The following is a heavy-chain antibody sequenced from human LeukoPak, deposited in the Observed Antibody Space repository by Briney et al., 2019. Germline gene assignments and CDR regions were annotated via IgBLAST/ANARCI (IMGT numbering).Heavy chain of an antibody. Sequence: ASVKVSCKASGYTFTSYGISWVRQAPGQGLEWMGWISAYNGNTNYAQKLQGRVTMTTDTSTSTAYMELRSLRSDDTAVYYCARGEYSSSWYISYYYYMDVWGKGTTVTVSS. CDR1: GYTFTSYG. J-gene: IGHJ6*03. D-gene: IGHD6-13*01. CDR2: ISAYNGNT. V-gene: IGHV1-18*01. CDR3: ARGEYSSSWYISYYYYMDV.